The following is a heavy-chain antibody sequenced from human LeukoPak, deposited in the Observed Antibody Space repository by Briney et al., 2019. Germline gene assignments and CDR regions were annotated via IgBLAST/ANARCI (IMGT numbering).Heavy chain of an antibody. CDR1: GDSISSGGYS. Sequence: SQTLSLTCAVSGDSISSGGYSWSWIRQPPGKALEWIGYISSTGSTYYNPSLKSRLSISSDTSKNQFSLNLSSVTAADTAVFYCARLGLTRDAFGIWGHGTMVTVSS. CDR3: ARLGLTRDAFGI. J-gene: IGHJ3*02. D-gene: IGHD1-26*01. V-gene: IGHV4-30-4*07. CDR2: ISSTGST.